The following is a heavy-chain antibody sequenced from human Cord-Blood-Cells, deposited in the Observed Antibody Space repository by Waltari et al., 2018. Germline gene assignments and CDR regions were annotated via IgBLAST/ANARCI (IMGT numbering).Heavy chain of an antibody. V-gene: IGHV3-30-3*01. CDR2: ISYDGSNK. Sequence: WVRQAPGKGLEWVAVISYDGSNKYYADSVKGRFTISRDNSKNTLYLQMNSLRAEDTAVYYCARADYYDSSGYYFDYWGQGTLVTVSS. CDR3: ARADYYDSSGYYFDY. D-gene: IGHD3-22*01. J-gene: IGHJ4*02.